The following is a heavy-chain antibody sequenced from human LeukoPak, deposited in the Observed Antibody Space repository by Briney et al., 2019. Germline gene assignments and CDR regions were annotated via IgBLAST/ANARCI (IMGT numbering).Heavy chain of an antibody. Sequence: PGRSLRLSCAASGFTFSSYGMRWVRQAPDKGLEWVAVISYDGSNKYYADSVKGRFTISRDNSKNTLYLQMNSLRAEDTAVYYCAKVGITMVRGVISYYYYGMDVWGQGTTVTVSS. CDR3: AKVGITMVRGVISYYYYGMDV. CDR1: GFTFSSYG. CDR2: ISYDGSNK. V-gene: IGHV3-30*18. D-gene: IGHD3-10*01. J-gene: IGHJ6*02.